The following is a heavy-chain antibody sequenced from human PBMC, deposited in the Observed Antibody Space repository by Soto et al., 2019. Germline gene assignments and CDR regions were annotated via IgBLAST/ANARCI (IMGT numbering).Heavy chain of an antibody. Sequence: PSETLSLTCTVSGGSINSGDYYWSWIRQPPGKGLEWIGYIYYSGSTYYNPSLKSRVTISVDTSKNQFSLKLSSVTAADTAVYYCARVYYYDSSGYDYWGQGTLVTVSS. CDR3: ARVYYYDSSGYDY. CDR2: IYYSGST. CDR1: GGSINSGDYY. D-gene: IGHD3-22*01. V-gene: IGHV4-30-4*01. J-gene: IGHJ4*02.